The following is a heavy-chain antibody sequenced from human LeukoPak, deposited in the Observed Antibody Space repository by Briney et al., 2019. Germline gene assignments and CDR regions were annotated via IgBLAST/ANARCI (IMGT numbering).Heavy chain of an antibody. CDR1: GYTFTSYY. J-gene: IGHJ6*03. V-gene: IGHV1-46*01. Sequence: ASVKVSCKASGYTFTSYYMHWVRQAPGQGLEWMGIINPSGGSTSYAQKFQGRVTMTRDTSTSTVYMELSSLRSEDTAVYYCARDRTMVRGVHYYYYYMDVWGKGTTVTASS. CDR2: INPSGGST. D-gene: IGHD3-10*01. CDR3: ARDRTMVRGVHYYYYYMDV.